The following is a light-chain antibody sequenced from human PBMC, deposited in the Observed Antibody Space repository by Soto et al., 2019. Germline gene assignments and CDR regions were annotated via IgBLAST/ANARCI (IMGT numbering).Light chain of an antibody. CDR3: QQYESLPLT. Sequence: DIQMTQSPSSLSASVGDRVTITCQASRDISNYLNWYQHKPGKAPDLLIYDASNLQSGVPSRFSGRGSGTHFTFTISSLQPEDFATYYCQQYESLPLTFGGGTRVEVK. CDR1: RDISNY. CDR2: DAS. V-gene: IGKV1-33*01. J-gene: IGKJ4*01.